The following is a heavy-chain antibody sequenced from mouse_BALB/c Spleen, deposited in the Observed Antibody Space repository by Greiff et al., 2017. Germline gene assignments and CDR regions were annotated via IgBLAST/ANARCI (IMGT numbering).Heavy chain of an antibody. Sequence: QVHVKQSGAELVRPGSSVKISCKASGYAFSSYWMNWVKQRPGQGLEWIGQIYPGDGDTNYNGKFKGKATLTADKSSSTAYMQLSSLTSEDSAVYFCARCGSSYDYAMDYWGQGTSVTVSS. V-gene: IGHV1-80*01. J-gene: IGHJ4*01. CDR1: GYAFSSYW. D-gene: IGHD1-1*01. CDR2: IYPGDGDT. CDR3: ARCGSSYDYAMDY.